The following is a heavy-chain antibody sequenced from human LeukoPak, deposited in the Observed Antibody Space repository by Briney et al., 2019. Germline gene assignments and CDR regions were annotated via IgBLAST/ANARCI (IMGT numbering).Heavy chain of an antibody. CDR1: GFAFSSFS. Sequence: TGGSLRLPCAASGFAFSSFSMSWVRQAPGKGLEWVSAINGGGDDTKYADSVKGRFTISRDNAKNSLYLQMNSLRAEDTAVYYCARDTSPYYFDYWGQGTLVTVSS. CDR2: INGGGDDT. CDR3: ARDTSPYYFDY. V-gene: IGHV3-23*01. J-gene: IGHJ4*02.